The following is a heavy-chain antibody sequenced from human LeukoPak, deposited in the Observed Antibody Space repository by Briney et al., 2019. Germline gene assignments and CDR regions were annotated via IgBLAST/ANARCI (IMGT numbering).Heavy chain of an antibody. Sequence: SETLSLTCTVSGGSLSRYYWSWIRQPPGKGLEWIGYIYYSGSTNYNPSLKSRVTISVDTSKNQFSLKLRSVTAADTAVYYCATNRPGSSSWWPRFDYWGQGTLVTVSS. CDR3: ATNRPGSSSWWPRFDY. CDR2: IYYSGST. J-gene: IGHJ4*02. V-gene: IGHV4-59*08. CDR1: GGSLSRYY. D-gene: IGHD6-13*01.